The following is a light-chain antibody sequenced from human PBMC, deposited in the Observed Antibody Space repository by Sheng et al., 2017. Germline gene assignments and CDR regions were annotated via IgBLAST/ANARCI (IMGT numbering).Light chain of an antibody. CDR3: QQSYSTPPNT. V-gene: IGKV1-12*01. Sequence: DIQMTQSPSSVSASVGDRVTITCRASQDISSWLAWYQQKPGKPPKLLIYAASSLQSGVPSRFSGSGSGTDFTLTISSLQPEDFATYYCQQSYSTPPNTFGQGTKLEIK. CDR2: AAS. J-gene: IGKJ2*01. CDR1: QDISSW.